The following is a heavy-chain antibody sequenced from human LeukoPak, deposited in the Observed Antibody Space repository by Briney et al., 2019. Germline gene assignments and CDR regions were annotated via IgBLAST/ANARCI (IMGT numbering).Heavy chain of an antibody. D-gene: IGHD3-16*01. V-gene: IGHV4-30-4*08. CDR1: GVSLTSGDYY. CDR3: ARDGGYYFDY. Sequence: SQTLSLTCTVSGVSLTSGDYYWSWIRQPPGKGLEWIGYIYFSGSTYYNPSLKSRVTISVDTSKNQFSLKLSSVTAADTAVYYCARDGGYYFDYGGQGTLVTVSS. J-gene: IGHJ4*02. CDR2: IYFSGST.